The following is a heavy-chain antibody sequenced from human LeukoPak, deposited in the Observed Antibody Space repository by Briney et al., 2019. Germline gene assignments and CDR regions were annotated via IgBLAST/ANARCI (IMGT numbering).Heavy chain of an antibody. CDR3: AREKGSGYGYGMDV. V-gene: IGHV4-59*01. D-gene: IGHD3-22*01. CDR1: GGAIRTFY. CDR2: IYYTGNT. J-gene: IGHJ6*02. Sequence: SETLSLTRTLSGGAIRTFYWSWIRQPPGKGLEWIGWIYYTGNTKYNASLKSRVTISLDTSKNQFSLHLTSVPAADTAVYYCAREKGSGYGYGMDVWGQGTTVTVAS.